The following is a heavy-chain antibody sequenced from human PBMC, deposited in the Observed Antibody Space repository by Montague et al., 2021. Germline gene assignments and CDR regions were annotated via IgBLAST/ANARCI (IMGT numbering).Heavy chain of an antibody. CDR3: ARSGGYCSGGRCDAFDY. CDR2: IYDSGST. D-gene: IGHD2-15*01. Sequence: TLSLTCSVSGGSISSGGFYWSWIRQHPGKGPEWIGSIYDSGSTNYNPSLKSRLTLSRYTSKNQVSLRLTSVTAAETAVYYCARSGGYCSGGRCDAFDYWGQGTLVTVSS. J-gene: IGHJ4*02. V-gene: IGHV4-31*03. CDR1: GGSISSGGFY.